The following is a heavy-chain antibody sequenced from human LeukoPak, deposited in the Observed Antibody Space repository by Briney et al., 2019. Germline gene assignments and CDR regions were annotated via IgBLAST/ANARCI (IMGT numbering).Heavy chain of an antibody. CDR1: GFTFSSYE. V-gene: IGHV3-48*03. CDR2: ISSSGSTI. J-gene: IGHJ6*04. CDR3: ARDPIDYGMDV. Sequence: GGSLRLSCAASGFTFSSYEMNRVRQAPGKGLEWVSYISSSGSTIYYADSVKGRFTISRDNAKNSLYLQMNSLRAEDTAVYYCARDPIDYGMDVWGKGTTVTVSS.